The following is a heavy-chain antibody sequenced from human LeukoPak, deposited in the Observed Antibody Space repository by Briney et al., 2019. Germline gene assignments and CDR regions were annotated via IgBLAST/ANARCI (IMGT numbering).Heavy chain of an antibody. Sequence: PGGSLRLSCAASGFTFSSYWMHWVRQAPGKGLVWVSRIDSDGSTIYADSVKGRFTIPRDNAKNTLYLQMNSLRAEDTAVYYCIGSGGWPGYWGQGTLVTVSS. D-gene: IGHD6-19*01. CDR2: IDSDGST. J-gene: IGHJ4*02. CDR1: GFTFSSYW. V-gene: IGHV3-74*01. CDR3: IGSGGWPGY.